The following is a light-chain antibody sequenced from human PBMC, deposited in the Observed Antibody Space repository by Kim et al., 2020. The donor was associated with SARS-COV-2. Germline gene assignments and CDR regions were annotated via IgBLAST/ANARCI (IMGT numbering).Light chain of an antibody. J-gene: IGLJ2*01. V-gene: IGLV1-51*01. CDR3: GTWDSSLSAGV. CDR2: DSN. Sequence: GQKGTIPCSGSTSNIGPNYVSWYQQLPGKAPKLLIYDSNERPSGIPDRFSASKSGTSATLGITGLQTGDEAVYYCGTWDSSLSAGVFGGGTQLTVL. CDR1: TSNIGPNY.